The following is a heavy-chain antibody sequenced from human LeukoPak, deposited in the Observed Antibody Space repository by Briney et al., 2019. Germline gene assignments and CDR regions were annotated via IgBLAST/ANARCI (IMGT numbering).Heavy chain of an antibody. J-gene: IGHJ3*02. CDR2: IYTRGST. CDR3: ARGRYCSADICSGGDAFDI. D-gene: IGHD2-15*01. Sequence: SETLSLTCTVSGGSINNYYWSWIRQPAGKGLEWIGRIYTRGSTNYNPSLKSRVTMSVDTSKNQFSLEPSSVTAADTAVYYCARGRYCSADICSGGDAFDIWGQGTMVSVSS. CDR1: GGSINNYY. V-gene: IGHV4-4*07.